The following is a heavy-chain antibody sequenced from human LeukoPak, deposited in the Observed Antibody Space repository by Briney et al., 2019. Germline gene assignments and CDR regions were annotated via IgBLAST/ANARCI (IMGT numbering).Heavy chain of an antibody. Sequence: GASVKVSCKASGYTFTGYYMHWVRQAPGQGLEWMGWINPNSGGTNYAQKFQGRVTMTRDTSISTAYMELSRLRSDDTAVYYCAREGGGSDYIVVVPASHGHFDYWGQGTLVTVSS. V-gene: IGHV1-2*02. J-gene: IGHJ4*02. CDR3: AREGGGSDYIVVVPASHGHFDY. D-gene: IGHD2-2*01. CDR1: GYTFTGYY. CDR2: INPNSGGT.